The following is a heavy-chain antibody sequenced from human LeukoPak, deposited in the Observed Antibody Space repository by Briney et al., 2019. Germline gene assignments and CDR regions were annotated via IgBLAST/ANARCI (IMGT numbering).Heavy chain of an antibody. CDR1: GFTFSSYT. D-gene: IGHD6-19*01. J-gene: IGHJ4*02. CDR3: AREYNSGWPLN. Sequence: PGGSLRLSFAASGFTFSSYTMHWVRQAPGKGLEWVAVLSYDEKNEYYADSLKGRFTISRDNSKNILYLQMNSLRVDDTAVYYCAREYNSGWPLNWGQGTLVTVSS. V-gene: IGHV3-30*04. CDR2: LSYDEKNE.